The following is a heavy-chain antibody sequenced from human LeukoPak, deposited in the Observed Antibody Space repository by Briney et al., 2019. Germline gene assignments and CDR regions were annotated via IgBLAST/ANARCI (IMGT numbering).Heavy chain of an antibody. CDR3: ARDAHGKTYNWFDP. V-gene: IGHV1-8*03. J-gene: IGHJ5*02. D-gene: IGHD1-14*01. Sequence: ASVKVSCKASGYTFTSYDINWVRQATGQGLEWMGWMNPNSGNTGYAQKFQGRVTITRNTSISTAYMELSSLRSEDTAVYYCARDAHGKTYNWFDPWGQGTLVTVSS. CDR1: GYTFTSYD. CDR2: MNPNSGNT.